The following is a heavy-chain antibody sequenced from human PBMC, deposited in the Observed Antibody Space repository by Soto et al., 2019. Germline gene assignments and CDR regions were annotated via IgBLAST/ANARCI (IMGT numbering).Heavy chain of an antibody. J-gene: IGHJ4*01. V-gene: IGHV3-23*01. CDR1: GGTVNSYA. D-gene: IGHD2-2*01. CDR3: VRKYPGTRPFDY. CDR2: IGTDGTT. Sequence: PWVSLRLSCAASGGTVNSYAMNWVRQAPGKGLAWVSAIGTDGTTYYANSVKGRFTISRDNSRTTLYLQMNSLRVEDTALYYCVRKYPGTRPFDYWGQGTLVTVSS.